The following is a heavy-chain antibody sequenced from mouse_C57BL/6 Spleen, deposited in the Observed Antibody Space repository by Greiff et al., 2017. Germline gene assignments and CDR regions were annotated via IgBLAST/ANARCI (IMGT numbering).Heavy chain of an antibody. CDR2: INPNYGTT. CDR1: GYSFTDYN. J-gene: IGHJ4*01. CDR3: ASLQGYYYAMDY. V-gene: IGHV1-39*01. Sequence: VQLKESGPELVKPGASVKISCKASGYSFTDYNMNWVKQSNGKSLEWIGVINPNYGTTSYNQKFKGKATLTVDQSSSTAYMQLNSLTSVDSAVYYCASLQGYYYAMDYWGQGTSVTVSS.